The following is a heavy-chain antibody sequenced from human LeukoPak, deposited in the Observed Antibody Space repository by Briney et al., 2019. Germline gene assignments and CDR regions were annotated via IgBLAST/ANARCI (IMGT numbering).Heavy chain of an antibody. CDR1: GYTFTSYY. CDR2: INPSGGST. D-gene: IGHD2-21*01. Sequence: ASVKVSCKASGYTFTSYYMHWVRQAPGQGLEWMGIINPSGGSTSYAQKFQGRVTMTRDMSTSTVYMELSSLRSEDTAVYYCARDYSRDDAFDIWGQGTMVTVSS. J-gene: IGHJ3*02. V-gene: IGHV1-46*01. CDR3: ARDYSRDDAFDI.